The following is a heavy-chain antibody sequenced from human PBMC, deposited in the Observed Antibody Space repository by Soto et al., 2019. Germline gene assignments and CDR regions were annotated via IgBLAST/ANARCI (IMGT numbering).Heavy chain of an antibody. J-gene: IGHJ6*02. D-gene: IGHD3-10*01. CDR2: IKHSGST. CDR3: ARVRGTMVRGSYYGLDV. CDR1: GGSFSGYS. Sequence: SETLSLTCAVYGGSFSGYSWSWIRQPPGKGLEWSGEIKHSGSTNYNPSLKSRVTISVDTSKNQFSLKLSSVTAADTAVYYCARVRGTMVRGSYYGLDVWGQWTTV. V-gene: IGHV4-34*01.